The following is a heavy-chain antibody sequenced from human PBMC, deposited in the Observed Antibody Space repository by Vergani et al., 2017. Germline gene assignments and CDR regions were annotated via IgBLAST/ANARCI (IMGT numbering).Heavy chain of an antibody. CDR2: IYYSGST. CDR3: ARDGAEYSSGWFRVDY. D-gene: IGHD6-19*01. J-gene: IGHJ4*02. V-gene: IGHV4-59*01. CDR1: GGSISSYY. Sequence: QVQLQQWGAGLLKPSETLSLTCTVSGGSISSYYWSWIRQPPGKGLEWIGYIYYSGSTNYNPSLKSRVTISVDTSKNQFSLKLSSVTAADTAVYYCARDGAEYSSGWFRVDYWGQGTLVTVSS.